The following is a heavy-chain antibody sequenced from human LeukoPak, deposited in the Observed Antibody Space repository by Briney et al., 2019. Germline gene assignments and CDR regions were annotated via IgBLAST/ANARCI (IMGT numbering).Heavy chain of an antibody. D-gene: IGHD2-8*01. CDR3: ARVFGYCTNGVCYIRRRYFDY. CDR2: INHSGST. CDR1: GGSFSGYY. J-gene: IGHJ4*02. Sequence: SETLSLTCAVYGGSFSGYYWSWLRQPPGKGLEWIGEINHSGSTNYNPSLKSRVTISVDTSKNQFSLKLSSVTAADTAVYYCARVFGYCTNGVCYIRRRYFDYWGQGTLVTVSS. V-gene: IGHV4-34*01.